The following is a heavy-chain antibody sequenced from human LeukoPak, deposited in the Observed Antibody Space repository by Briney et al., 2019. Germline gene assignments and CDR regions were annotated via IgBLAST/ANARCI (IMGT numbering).Heavy chain of an antibody. CDR3: ARGKLPTPALGDWFDP. CDR2: INPSGGST. CDR1: GYTFTSYY. Sequence: ASVKVSCKASGYTFTSYYMHWVRQAPGQGLEWMGIINPSGGSTSYAQKFQGRVTMTRDTSTSTVYMELSSLRSEDTAVYYCARGKLPTPALGDWFDPWGQGTLVTVSS. J-gene: IGHJ5*02. D-gene: IGHD3-10*01. V-gene: IGHV1-46*01.